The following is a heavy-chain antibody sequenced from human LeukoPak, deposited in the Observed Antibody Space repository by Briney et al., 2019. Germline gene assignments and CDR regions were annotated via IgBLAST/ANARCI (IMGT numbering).Heavy chain of an antibody. D-gene: IGHD3-22*01. Sequence: KPSETLSLTCTVSGDSFIVSFWSWIRQAPGKGLEWIGYIYYPVDTNYNPSLQSRVTMSVDISTKQFSLRLTSVTAADTAVYYCARRLYYDSSGYNPTYYFDYWGQGILVTVSS. CDR2: IYYPVDT. J-gene: IGHJ4*02. CDR3: ARRLYYDSSGYNPTYYFDY. V-gene: IGHV4-59*01. CDR1: GDSFIVSF.